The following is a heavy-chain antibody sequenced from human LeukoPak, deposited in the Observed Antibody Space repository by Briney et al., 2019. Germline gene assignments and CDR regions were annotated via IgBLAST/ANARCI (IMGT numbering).Heavy chain of an antibody. Sequence: GGSLRLSCAASGFTFSPYSMNWIRQAPGKGLEWVSYITGSSNRIHYADSVRGRFTISGDNAMNSLHLQMNSLRDEDTAMYYCARSVEGAFDFWGQGTLVTVSS. CDR2: ITGSSNRI. V-gene: IGHV3-48*02. CDR3: ARSVEGAFDF. CDR1: GFTFSPYS. D-gene: IGHD6-19*01. J-gene: IGHJ4*02.